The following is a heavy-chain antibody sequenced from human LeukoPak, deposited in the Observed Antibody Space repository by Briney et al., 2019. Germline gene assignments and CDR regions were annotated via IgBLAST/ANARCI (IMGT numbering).Heavy chain of an antibody. CDR2: ISGSGGST. D-gene: IGHD3-22*01. J-gene: IGHJ3*02. CDR1: GFTFSSYA. CDR3: ATQPSAYYYDSSGYYYGAFDI. V-gene: IGHV3-23*01. Sequence: GGSLRLSCPASGFTFSSYAMSWVRQAPGKGLEWVTAISGSGGSTYYADSVKGRFTISRDNSKNTLYLQMNSLRAEDTAVYYCATQPSAYYYDSSGYYYGAFDIWGQGTMVTVSS.